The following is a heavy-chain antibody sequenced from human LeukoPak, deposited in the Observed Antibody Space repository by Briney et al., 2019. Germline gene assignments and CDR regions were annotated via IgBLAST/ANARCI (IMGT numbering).Heavy chain of an antibody. D-gene: IGHD6-6*01. Sequence: GGSLRLSCAASGFTVSSNYMSWVRQAPGKGLEWVSVIYSGGSTYYADSVKGRFTISRDNSKNTLYLQMNSLRAEDMAVYYCARVSGSSSSHFDYWGQGTLVTVSS. V-gene: IGHV3-53*01. CDR2: IYSGGST. J-gene: IGHJ4*02. CDR1: GFTVSSNY. CDR3: ARVSGSSSSHFDY.